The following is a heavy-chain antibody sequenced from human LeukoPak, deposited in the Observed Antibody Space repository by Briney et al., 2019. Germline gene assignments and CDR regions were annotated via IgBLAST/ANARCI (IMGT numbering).Heavy chain of an antibody. V-gene: IGHV4-39*02. CDR2: IYYSGST. D-gene: IGHD3-10*01. Sequence: SETLSLTCTVSGGSISSSSYYWGWIRQPPGKGLEWIGSIYYSGSTYYNPSLKSRVTISVDTSKNQFSLKLSSVTAADTAVYYCARELLWFGELLPRHTYYFDYSCQGTLVTVSS. J-gene: IGHJ4*02. CDR1: GGSISSSSYY. CDR3: ARELLWFGELLPRHTYYFDY.